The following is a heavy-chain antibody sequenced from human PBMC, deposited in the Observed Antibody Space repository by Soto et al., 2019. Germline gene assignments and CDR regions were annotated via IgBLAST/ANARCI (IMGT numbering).Heavy chain of an antibody. CDR3: ARVEMYDFWSGYKVDP. Sequence: ASVKVSCKASGYTSTSYGISWVRQAPGQGLEWMGWISAYNGNTNYAQKLQGRVTMTTDTSTSTAYMELRSLRSDDTAVYYCARVEMYDFWSGYKVDPWGKGTLVTASS. J-gene: IGHJ5*02. V-gene: IGHV1-18*01. CDR2: ISAYNGNT. D-gene: IGHD3-3*01. CDR1: GYTSTSYG.